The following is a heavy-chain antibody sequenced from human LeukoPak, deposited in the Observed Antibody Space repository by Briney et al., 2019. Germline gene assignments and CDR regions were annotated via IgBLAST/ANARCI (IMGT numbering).Heavy chain of an antibody. CDR3: ARSGWYDDFDY. CDR1: GFNFNIYS. Sequence: PGGSLRLSCAASGFNFNIYSMNWVRQAPGKGLEWISYLSRSTTIIYYADSVKGRFTISGDNAKSSLYLQMNSLRAEDTAMYYCARSGWYDDFDYLGQGTLVTVSS. J-gene: IGHJ4*02. V-gene: IGHV3-48*01. CDR2: LSRSTTII. D-gene: IGHD6-19*01.